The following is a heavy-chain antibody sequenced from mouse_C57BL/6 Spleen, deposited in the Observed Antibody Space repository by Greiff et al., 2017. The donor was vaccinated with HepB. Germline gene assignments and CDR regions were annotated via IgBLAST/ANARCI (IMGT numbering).Heavy chain of an antibody. CDR3: ARLGANWVNAMDY. Sequence: VQLQQPGTELVKPGASVKLSCKASGYTFTSYWMHWVKQRPGQGLEWIGNINPSNGGTNYNEKFKSKATLTVDKSSSTAYMQLSSLTSEDSAVYYCARLGANWVNAMDYWGQGTSVTVSS. V-gene: IGHV1-53*01. D-gene: IGHD4-1*01. CDR2: INPSNGGT. J-gene: IGHJ4*01. CDR1: GYTFTSYW.